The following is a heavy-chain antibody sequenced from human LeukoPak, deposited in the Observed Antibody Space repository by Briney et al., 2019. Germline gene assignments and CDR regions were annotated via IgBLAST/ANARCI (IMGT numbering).Heavy chain of an antibody. Sequence: GGSLRLSCAASGFTFSSYWMSWVRQAPGKGLEWVSYISSSGSTIYYADSVKGRFTISRDNAKNSLYLQMNSLRAEDTAVYYCARDLGRSGYFDYWGQGTLVTVSS. D-gene: IGHD3-22*01. V-gene: IGHV3-48*04. J-gene: IGHJ4*02. CDR1: GFTFSSYW. CDR2: ISSSGSTI. CDR3: ARDLGRSGYFDY.